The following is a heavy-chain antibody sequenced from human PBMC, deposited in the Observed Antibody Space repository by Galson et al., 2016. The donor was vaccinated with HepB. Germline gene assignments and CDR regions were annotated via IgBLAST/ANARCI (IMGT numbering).Heavy chain of an antibody. CDR2: IYYSGGT. V-gene: IGHV4-39*01. J-gene: IGHJ2*01. CDR3: ARQGPQYWYFDL. CDR1: GGSISSSDYY. Sequence: SETLSLTCTVSGGSISSSDYYWGWIRQPPGKGLEWIGSIYYSGGTYYNPSLKSRVTISVDTSKNQFSLELSSVTAADTAVYYCARQGPQYWYFDLWGRGTLVTVSS.